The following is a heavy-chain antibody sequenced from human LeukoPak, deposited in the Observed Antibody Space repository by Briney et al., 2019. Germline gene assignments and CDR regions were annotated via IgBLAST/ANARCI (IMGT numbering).Heavy chain of an antibody. CDR1: GYTFTSYG. D-gene: IGHD3-22*01. CDR2: ISAYNGNT. V-gene: IGHV1-18*01. J-gene: IGHJ4*02. CDR3: ARVVHITMIVVVADY. Sequence: GASVKVSCKASGYTFTSYGISWVRRAPGQGLEWMGWISAYNGNTNYAQKLQGRVTMTTDTSTSTAYMELRSLRSDDTAVYYCARVVHITMIVVVADYWGQGTLVTVSS.